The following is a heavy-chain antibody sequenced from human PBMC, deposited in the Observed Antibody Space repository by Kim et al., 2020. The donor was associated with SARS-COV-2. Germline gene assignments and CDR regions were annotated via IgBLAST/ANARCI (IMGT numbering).Heavy chain of an antibody. V-gene: IGHV3-30*02. CDR3: AKDLGAAATRGSDY. J-gene: IGHJ4*02. D-gene: IGHD6-25*01. Sequence: ADSVKGRFTISRDNSKNTLYLQMNSLRAEDTAVYYCAKDLGAAATRGSDYWGQGTLVTVSS.